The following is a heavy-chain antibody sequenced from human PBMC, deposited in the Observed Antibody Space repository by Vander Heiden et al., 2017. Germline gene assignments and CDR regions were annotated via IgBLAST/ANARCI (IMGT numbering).Heavy chain of an antibody. CDR3: ARGSGEGWFDP. Sequence: EVQLVESGGGLSQPGGSLRRSWAASGFTVSSNYIGWVRQAPGKGLEWVSVIYSGGSTYYADSVKGRFTISRDNSKNTLYLQMNSLRAEDTAVYYCARGSGEGWFDPWGQGTLVTVSS. V-gene: IGHV3-53*01. CDR1: GFTVSSNY. J-gene: IGHJ5*02. CDR2: IYSGGST. D-gene: IGHD6-19*01.